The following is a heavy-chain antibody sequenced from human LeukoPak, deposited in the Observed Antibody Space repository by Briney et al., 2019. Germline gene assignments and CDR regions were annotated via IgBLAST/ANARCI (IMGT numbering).Heavy chain of an antibody. D-gene: IGHD6-13*01. Sequence: GGSLRLSCAASEFSVGSNYMTWVRQAPGKGLEWVSSISSSSSYIYYADSVKGRFTISRDNAKNSLYLQMNSLRAEDTAVYYCAKSWSQQQPRNYYMDVWGKGTTVTVSS. CDR2: ISSSSSYI. CDR1: EFSVGSNY. J-gene: IGHJ6*03. CDR3: AKSWSQQQPRNYYMDV. V-gene: IGHV3-21*01.